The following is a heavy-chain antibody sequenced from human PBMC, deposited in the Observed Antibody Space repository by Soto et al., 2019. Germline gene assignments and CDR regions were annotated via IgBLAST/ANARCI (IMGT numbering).Heavy chain of an antibody. CDR1: GFTFSSYG. D-gene: IGHD3-3*01. CDR2: IWYDGSNK. Sequence: GGSLRLSCAASGFTFSSYGMHWVRQAPGKGLEWVAVIWYDGSNKYYADSVKGRFTISRDNSKNTLYLQMNSLRAEDTAVYYCARDIGFWSGRLYGMDVWGQGTTVTVSS. J-gene: IGHJ6*02. V-gene: IGHV3-33*01. CDR3: ARDIGFWSGRLYGMDV.